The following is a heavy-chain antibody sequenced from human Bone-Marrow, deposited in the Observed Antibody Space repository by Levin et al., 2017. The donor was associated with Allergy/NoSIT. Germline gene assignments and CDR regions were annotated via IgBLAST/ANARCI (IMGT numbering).Heavy chain of an antibody. CDR1: GFTFSTAW. CDR2: INSKAASGTI. J-gene: IGHJ4*02. Sequence: GGSLRLSCAASGFTFSTAWMTWVRQAPGKGLEWVCRINSKAASGTIYYAAPVNDIFTISIDYSKHTLFLLIISLTTEATSVYYFTTDLKYYDCRCDYYIDDWGQGTMVTVSS. D-gene: IGHD3-16*01. V-gene: IGHV3-15*01. CDR3: TTDLKYYDCRCDYYIDD.